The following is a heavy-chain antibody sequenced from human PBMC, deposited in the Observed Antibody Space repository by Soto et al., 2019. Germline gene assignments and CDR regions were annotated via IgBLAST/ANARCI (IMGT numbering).Heavy chain of an antibody. Sequence: SETLSRTCAVYGGSFSGYYWSWIRQPPGKGLEWIGEINHSGSTNYNPSLKSRVTMSVDKPKNQFSLNLTSVTAADTAVYYCARVISSRDEYFDYWGQGTVVTVSS. D-gene: IGHD2-2*01. CDR1: GGSFSGYY. CDR2: INHSGST. CDR3: ARVISSRDEYFDY. V-gene: IGHV4-34*01. J-gene: IGHJ4*02.